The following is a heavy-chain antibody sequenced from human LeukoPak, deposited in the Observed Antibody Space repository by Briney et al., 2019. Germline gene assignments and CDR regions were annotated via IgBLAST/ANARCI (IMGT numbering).Heavy chain of an antibody. CDR3: ARAPKDGYNYFDY. CDR1: GFTFSRYA. D-gene: IGHD5-24*01. J-gene: IGHJ4*02. Sequence: GGSLRLSCAASGFTFSRYAMHWVRQAPGMGLAWVAVISDDGGNEYYLESVKGRFTISRDNAKNSLYLQMNSLRAEDTAVYYCARAPKDGYNYFDYWGQGTLVTVSS. CDR2: ISDDGGNE. V-gene: IGHV3-30*04.